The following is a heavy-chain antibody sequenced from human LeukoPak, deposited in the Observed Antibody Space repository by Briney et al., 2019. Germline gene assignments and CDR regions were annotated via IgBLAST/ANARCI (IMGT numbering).Heavy chain of an antibody. D-gene: IGHD3-10*01. V-gene: IGHV1-2*02. CDR1: GYTFTGYY. CDR2: INPNSGAT. Sequence: GASVKVSCKASGYTFTGYYIHWVRQAPGQGLEWMGWINPNSGATNYAQKFQGRVTMTRDTSISTAYMELSRLRSDDTAVYYCARAQDYYGSGSYYYLYAMDVWGQGNTVTVSS. CDR3: ARAQDYYGSGSYYYLYAMDV. J-gene: IGHJ6*02.